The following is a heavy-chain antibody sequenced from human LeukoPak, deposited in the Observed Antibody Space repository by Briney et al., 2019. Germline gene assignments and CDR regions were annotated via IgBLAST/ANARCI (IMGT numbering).Heavy chain of an antibody. CDR2: IYHSGST. CDR1: GGSISSGGYS. CDR3: ARGHSNCSPTSCYFPSDY. V-gene: IGHV4-30-2*01. J-gene: IGHJ4*02. Sequence: TTSQTLSLTCAVSGGSISSGGYSWSWIRQPPGKGLEWIGYIYHSGSTYYNPSLKSRVTISVDRSKNQFSLKLSSVTAADTAVYYCARGHSNCSPTSCYFPSDYWGQGTLVTVSS. D-gene: IGHD2-2*01.